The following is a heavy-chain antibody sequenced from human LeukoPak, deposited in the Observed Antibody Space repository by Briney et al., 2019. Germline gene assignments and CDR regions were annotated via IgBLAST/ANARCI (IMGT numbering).Heavy chain of an antibody. CDR2: IYYSGST. CDR3: ARRGRLWTNDY. Sequence: PSETLSLTCTVSGGSISSSSYYWGWIRQPPGKGLEWIGSIYYSGSTYYNPSLKSRVTISVDTSKNQFSLKLSSVTAADTAVYYCARRGRLWTNDYWGQGTLVTVSS. J-gene: IGHJ4*02. V-gene: IGHV4-39*07. CDR1: GGSISSSSYY. D-gene: IGHD5-18*01.